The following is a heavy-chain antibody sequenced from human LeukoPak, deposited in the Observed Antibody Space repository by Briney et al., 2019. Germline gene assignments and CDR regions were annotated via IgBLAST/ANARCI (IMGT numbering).Heavy chain of an antibody. V-gene: IGHV3-23*01. CDR2: ISGSGGST. CDR3: AREPYGSGYYFDY. Sequence: GGSLRLSCAASGFTFSSYAMSWVRQAPGKGLEWVSAISGSGGSTXXXXSXXXRFTISRDNAKNSLYLQMNSLRAEDTAVYYCAREPYGSGYYFDYWGQGTLVTVSS. D-gene: IGHD3-10*01. CDR1: GFTFSSYA. J-gene: IGHJ4*02.